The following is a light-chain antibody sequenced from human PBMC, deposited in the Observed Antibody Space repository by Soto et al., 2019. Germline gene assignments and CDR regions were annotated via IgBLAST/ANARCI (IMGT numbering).Light chain of an antibody. Sequence: QSVLTQPASVSGSPGQSSTISCTGTSSDVGSYNLVSWYQQHPGKAPKLMIYEGSKRPSGVSNRFSGSKSGNTASLTISGLQAEDEADYYCCSYAGSSRVFGGGTKVTVL. CDR2: EGS. CDR3: CSYAGSSRV. CDR1: SSDVGSYNL. V-gene: IGLV2-23*01. J-gene: IGLJ2*01.